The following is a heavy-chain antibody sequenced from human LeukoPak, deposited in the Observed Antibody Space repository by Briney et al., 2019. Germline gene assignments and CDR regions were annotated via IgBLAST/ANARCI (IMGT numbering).Heavy chain of an antibody. J-gene: IGHJ2*01. D-gene: IGHD6-19*01. Sequence: ASVNVSCKASGYTFTGYYMHWVRQAPGQGLEWMGWINPNSCGTNYAQKFQGRVTMTRDTSISTAYMELSRLRSDDTAVYYCARSPSAVAGTVPDWYFDLWGRGTLVTVSS. V-gene: IGHV1-2*02. CDR2: INPNSCGT. CDR3: ARSPSAVAGTVPDWYFDL. CDR1: GYTFTGYY.